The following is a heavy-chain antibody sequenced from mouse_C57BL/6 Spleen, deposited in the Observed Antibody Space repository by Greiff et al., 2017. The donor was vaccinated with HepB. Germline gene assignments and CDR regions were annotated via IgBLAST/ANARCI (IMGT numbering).Heavy chain of an antibody. Sequence: EVQLQQSGPELVKPGASVKIPCKASGYTFTDYNMDWVKQSHGKSLEWIGDINPNNGGTIYNQKFKGKATLTVDKSSSTAYMELRSLTSEDTAVYYCARACDDYDDWFAYWGQGTRVTVSA. CDR2: INPNNGGT. CDR1: GYTFTDYN. J-gene: IGHJ3*01. D-gene: IGHD2-4*01. CDR3: ARACDDYDDWFAY. V-gene: IGHV1-18*01.